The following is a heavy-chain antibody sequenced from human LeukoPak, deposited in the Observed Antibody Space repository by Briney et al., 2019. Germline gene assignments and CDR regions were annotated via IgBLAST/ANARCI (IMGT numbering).Heavy chain of an antibody. CDR1: GYSISSGYY. V-gene: IGHV4-38-2*01. Sequence: SETLSLTCAVSGYSISSGYYWGWIRQPPGKGLEWIGSIYHSGSTYYNPSLKSRVTISVDTSKNQFSLKLSSVTAADTAVYYCARHWGNFLVKLGVVDYWGQGTLVTVSS. CDR3: ARHWGNFLVKLGVVDY. J-gene: IGHJ4*02. D-gene: IGHD3-3*01. CDR2: IYHSGST.